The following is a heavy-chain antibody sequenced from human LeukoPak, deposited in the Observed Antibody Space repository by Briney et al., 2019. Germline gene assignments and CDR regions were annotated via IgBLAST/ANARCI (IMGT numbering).Heavy chain of an antibody. J-gene: IGHJ3*02. CDR1: TDSISSHY. CDR2: ISYIGST. V-gene: IGHV4-59*11. D-gene: IGHD4-17*01. CDR3: ARDLITVTKGFDI. Sequence: SETLSVTCAVSTDSISSHYWSWIRQPPGKGLEWIGYISYIGSTNYNPSLKSRVTISIDTSKNQFSLKLRSVTAADTAVYYCARDLITVTKGFDIWGQGTMVSVSS.